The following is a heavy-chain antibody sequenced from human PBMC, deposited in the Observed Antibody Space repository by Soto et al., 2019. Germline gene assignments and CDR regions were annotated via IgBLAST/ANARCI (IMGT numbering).Heavy chain of an antibody. CDR1: GGSISSSSYY. Sequence: SETLSLTCTVSGGSISSSSYYWGWIRQPPGKGLEWIGSIYYSGSTHYNPSLKSRVTISVDTSKNQFSLKLSSVTAADTAVYYCARRLVYNWFDPWGPGTLVTVSS. V-gene: IGHV4-39*01. CDR3: ARRLVYNWFDP. CDR2: IYYSGST. D-gene: IGHD6-19*01. J-gene: IGHJ5*02.